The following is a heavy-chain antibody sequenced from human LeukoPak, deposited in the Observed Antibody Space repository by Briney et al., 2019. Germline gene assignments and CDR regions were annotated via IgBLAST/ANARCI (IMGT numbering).Heavy chain of an antibody. D-gene: IGHD6-13*01. CDR2: ISAYNGNT. V-gene: IGHV1-18*01. Sequence: ASVKVSCKASGYTFTSYGISWVRQAPGQGLEWMGWISAYNGNTNYAQKLQGRVTMTTDTSTSTAYMELRSLRSDDTAVYYCASRPGQQLGYYFDYWGQGTLVTVSS. CDR1: GYTFTSYG. CDR3: ASRPGQQLGYYFDY. J-gene: IGHJ4*02.